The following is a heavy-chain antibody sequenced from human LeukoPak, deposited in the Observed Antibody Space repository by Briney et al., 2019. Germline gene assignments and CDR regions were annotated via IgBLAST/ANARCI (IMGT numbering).Heavy chain of an antibody. J-gene: IGHJ3*02. CDR3: AREVVVVVAASDAFDI. D-gene: IGHD2-15*01. Sequence: ASVKVSCKASGYTFTGYYMHWVRQAPGQGLEWMGWINPNSGGTNYAQKFQGRVTMTRDMSTSTVYMELSSLRSEDTAVYYCAREVVVVVAASDAFDIWGQGTMVTVSS. CDR2: INPNSGGT. V-gene: IGHV1-2*02. CDR1: GYTFTGYY.